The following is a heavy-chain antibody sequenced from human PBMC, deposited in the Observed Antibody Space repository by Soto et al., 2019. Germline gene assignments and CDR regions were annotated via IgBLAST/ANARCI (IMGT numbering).Heavy chain of an antibody. CDR1: GGSISSGGYY. CDR3: ARSSTSANYFDY. V-gene: IGHV4-31*03. CDR2: IYYSGST. D-gene: IGHD2-2*01. Sequence: QVQLQESGPGLVKPSQTLSLTCTVSGGSISSGGYYWSWIRQHPGKGLEWIGYIYYSGSTYYNPSLKSRVTISVDTSKNQFSLKLNSVTAANTAVYYCARSSTSANYFDYWGQGTLVTVSS. J-gene: IGHJ4*02.